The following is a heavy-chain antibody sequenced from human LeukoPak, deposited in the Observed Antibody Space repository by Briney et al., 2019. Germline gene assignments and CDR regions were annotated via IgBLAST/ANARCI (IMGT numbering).Heavy chain of an antibody. CDR2: ISSSSSYI. D-gene: IGHD3-22*01. V-gene: IGHV3-21*01. Sequence: PGGSLRLSCAASGFTFSSYSMNWVRQAPGKGLEWVSSISSSSSYIYYADSVKGRFTLSRDNAKNSLYLQMNSLRAEDTAVYYCARDDDTSGHYSFLLHWGQGTLVTVSS. J-gene: IGHJ1*01. CDR3: ARDDDTSGHYSFLLH. CDR1: GFTFSSYS.